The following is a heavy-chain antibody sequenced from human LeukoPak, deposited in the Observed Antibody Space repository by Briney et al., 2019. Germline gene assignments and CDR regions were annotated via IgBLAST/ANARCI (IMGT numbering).Heavy chain of an antibody. CDR2: IRPKADSYAT. D-gene: IGHD6-13*01. CDR3: ARDTEGYPFDY. CDR1: VFTFSGSA. Sequence: RAGGSLRLSCTASVFTFSGSAIHWVRQASGKGLEWVGRIRPKADSYATAYAASVKGSFSISRDDSKNTAYLQMNSLKTDDTAVYYCARDTEGYPFDYWGQGTLVTVSS. J-gene: IGHJ4*02. V-gene: IGHV3-73*01.